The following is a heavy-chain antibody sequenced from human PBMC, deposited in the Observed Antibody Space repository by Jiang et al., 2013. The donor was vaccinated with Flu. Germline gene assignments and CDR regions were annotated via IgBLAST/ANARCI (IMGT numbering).Heavy chain of an antibody. CDR2: ISAGGDST. V-gene: IGHV3-23*01. CDR1: GFTFSNFA. D-gene: IGHD6-13*01. Sequence: QLLESGGRLLEPGESLRLSCAASGFTFSNFALSWVRQAPGKGLEWVSAISAGGDSTYYADSVKGRFTIYRDNSKNTLYLQMNTLGAEDSALYYCAKMYSSTWYYFDSWGQGTLVTVSS. J-gene: IGHJ4*02. CDR3: AKMYSSTWYYFDS.